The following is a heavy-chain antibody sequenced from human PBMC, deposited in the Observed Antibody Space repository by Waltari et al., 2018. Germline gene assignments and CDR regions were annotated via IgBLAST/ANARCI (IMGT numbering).Heavy chain of an antibody. CDR2: TNPNMGAT. V-gene: IGHV1-2*02. CDR3: LREGGRGTVTYYADY. J-gene: IGHJ4*02. CDR1: GYTFSGHS. D-gene: IGHD4-17*01. Sequence: QVQLVQSGAVVKKPGASVNVSCKASGYTFSGHSVHWVRRAPGQRPGWMGGTNPNMGATKNRKNFQRRVTMTRDTSMSKSYMELDIVIGADTAIYYCLREGGRGTVTYYADYWGLGTVVTVSS.